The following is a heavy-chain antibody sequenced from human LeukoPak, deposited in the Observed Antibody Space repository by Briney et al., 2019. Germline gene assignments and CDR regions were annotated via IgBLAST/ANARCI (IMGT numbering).Heavy chain of an antibody. D-gene: IGHD4-17*01. CDR1: GGSFSDYY. Sequence: SETLSLTCAVYGGSFSDYYWSWIRQPPGKGLEWIGEINHSGSTNYNPSLKSRVTISGDTSKNQFSLKLSSVTAADTAVYYCARGDYGGNTLDYWGQGTLVTASS. CDR2: INHSGST. CDR3: ARGDYGGNTLDY. J-gene: IGHJ4*02. V-gene: IGHV4-34*01.